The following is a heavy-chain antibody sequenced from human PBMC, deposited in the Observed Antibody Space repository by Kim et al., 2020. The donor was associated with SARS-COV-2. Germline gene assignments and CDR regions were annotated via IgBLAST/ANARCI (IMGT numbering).Heavy chain of an antibody. Sequence: ASVKVSCKASGYTFTNYYMHWVRQAPGQGFEYLGIINPNAGSTSHAQQFQGRVPLTRDTSTSTVYMELSSLRPEDTAVYYCARGGNFEWLLYGDFDSWGQ. CDR2: INPNAGST. D-gene: IGHD3-9*01. CDR1: GYTFTNYY. CDR3: ARGGNFEWLLYGDFDS. V-gene: IGHV1-46*01. J-gene: IGHJ4*02.